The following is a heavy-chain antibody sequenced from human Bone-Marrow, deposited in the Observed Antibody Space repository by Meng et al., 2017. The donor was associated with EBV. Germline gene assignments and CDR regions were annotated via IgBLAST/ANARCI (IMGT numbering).Heavy chain of an antibody. Sequence: QAQLQESGVVVVQSWGTLSLTGVVSCGSNSSRNWWSWVRQPPGKGLEWIGEIYHSGSTNYNPSLKSRVTISVDKSKNQFSLKLSSVTAADTAVYYCLLQVQDDDYWGQGTLVTVSS. CDR1: CGSNSSRNW. CDR2: IYHSGST. V-gene: IGHV4-4*02. D-gene: IGHD1-1*01. CDR3: LLQVQDDDY. J-gene: IGHJ4*02.